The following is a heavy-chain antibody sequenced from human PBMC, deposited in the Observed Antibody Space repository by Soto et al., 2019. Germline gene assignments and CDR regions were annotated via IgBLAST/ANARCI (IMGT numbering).Heavy chain of an antibody. CDR2: INPNSGGT. V-gene: IGHV1-2*02. CDR3: ARDDPNYYDSSGYYGY. J-gene: IGHJ4*02. CDR1: GSTFTGYY. D-gene: IGHD3-22*01. Sequence: GASVKVSCKASGSTFTGYYMHWVRQAPGQGLEWMGWINPNSGGTNYAQKFQGRVTMTRDASISTAYMELSRLRSDDTAVYYCARDDPNYYDSSGYYGYWGQGTLVTVSS.